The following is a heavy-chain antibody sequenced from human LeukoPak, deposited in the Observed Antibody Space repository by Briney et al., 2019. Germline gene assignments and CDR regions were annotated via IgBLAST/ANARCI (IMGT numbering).Heavy chain of an antibody. CDR3: AKDTGPDRALELFDI. J-gene: IGHJ3*02. V-gene: IGHV3-30*18. CDR2: ISYDGSNK. D-gene: IGHD1-14*01. Sequence: GGSLRLSCAASGFTFSSYGIHWVRQAPGKGLEWVAVISYDGSNKYYTDSVKGRFTISRDNSKNTLYLQMNSLRAEDTAVHYCAKDTGPDRALELFDIWGQGTMVTVSS. CDR1: GFTFSSYG.